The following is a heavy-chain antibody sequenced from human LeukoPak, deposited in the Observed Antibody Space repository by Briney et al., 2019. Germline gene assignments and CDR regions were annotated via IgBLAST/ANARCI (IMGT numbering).Heavy chain of an antibody. Sequence: ASVTVSCTASGYTFTSYDINWVRHATGQGLEWMGWMNPNSGNTGYAHKIQGRVTMNRNTYIRTAYIELSSLRSEDTAVYYCARYPSGRLNPGFYHFYMDVWLKGTTVTVSS. CDR1: GYTFTSYD. CDR3: ARYPSGRLNPGFYHFYMDV. J-gene: IGHJ6*03. D-gene: IGHD6-19*01. V-gene: IGHV1-8*01. CDR2: MNPNSGNT.